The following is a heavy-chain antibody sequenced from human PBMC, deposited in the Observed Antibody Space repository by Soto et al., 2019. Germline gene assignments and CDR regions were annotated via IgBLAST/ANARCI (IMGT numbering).Heavy chain of an antibody. J-gene: IGHJ5*02. D-gene: IGHD2-21*01. Sequence: QVQLQESGPGLVKPSQTLSLTCTVSGGSISSGGYYWSWIRQYPGKGLDWIGYIYFSGTTYYNPSPQGWVSLSFDNAKNPVSLERSFCACADTAVYFWGRGCGGGDWFDPWGQGTLVTVSS. V-gene: IGHV4-31*03. CDR2: IYFSGTT. CDR3: GRGCGGGDWFDP. CDR1: GGSISSGGYY.